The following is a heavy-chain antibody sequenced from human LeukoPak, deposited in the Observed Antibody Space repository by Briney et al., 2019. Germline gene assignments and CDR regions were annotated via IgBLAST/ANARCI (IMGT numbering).Heavy chain of an antibody. CDR1: GFTFSSYG. CDR3: ARDRLSGWIDY. D-gene: IGHD6-19*01. Sequence: PGGSLRLSCAASGFTFSSYGMHWVRQAPGKGLEWVAVISYDGSNKYYADSVKGRFTISRDNSKNTLYLQMNSLRAEDTAVYYCARDRLSGWIDYWGQGTLVTVSS. J-gene: IGHJ4*02. V-gene: IGHV3-30*03. CDR2: ISYDGSNK.